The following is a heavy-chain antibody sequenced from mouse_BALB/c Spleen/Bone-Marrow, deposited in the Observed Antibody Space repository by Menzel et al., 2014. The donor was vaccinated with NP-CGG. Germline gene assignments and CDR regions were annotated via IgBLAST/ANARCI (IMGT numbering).Heavy chain of an antibody. Sequence: EVKVEESGAELVKPGASVKLSCTASGFNIKDTYMHWVKQRPEQGLGWIGRIDPANGNTKYDPKFQGKATITADTSSNTAYLQLSSLTSEDTAVYYWAADYRYLAWFAYWGQGTRVTVSA. D-gene: IGHD2-14*01. CDR2: IDPANGNT. J-gene: IGHJ3*01. V-gene: IGHV14-3*02. CDR1: GFNIKDTY. CDR3: AADYRYLAWFAY.